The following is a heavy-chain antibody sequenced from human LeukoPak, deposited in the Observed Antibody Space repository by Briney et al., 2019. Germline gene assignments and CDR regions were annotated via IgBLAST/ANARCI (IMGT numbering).Heavy chain of an antibody. V-gene: IGHV4-4*02. D-gene: IGHD3-16*01. CDR1: GGSISSSIW. CDR2: IYHSGST. CDR3: ARLDYGSGSSLDY. Sequence: SSETLSLTCTVSGGSISSSIWWSWVRQPPGKGLEWIGEIYHSGSTNYNPSLQSRVSISVGRSKNQFSLNLTSVTAADTAVYYCARLDYGSGSSLDYWGRGTLVTVS. J-gene: IGHJ4*02.